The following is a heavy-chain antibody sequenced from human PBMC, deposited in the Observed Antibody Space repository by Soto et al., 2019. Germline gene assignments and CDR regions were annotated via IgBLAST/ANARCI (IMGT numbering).Heavy chain of an antibody. CDR3: ARDGDGYNY. Sequence: QVQLQESGPGLVKPSETLSLTCTVSGGSVSSGSYYWSWIRQPPGKGLEWIGYIYSSGSTSYNPSLKSRVTISVDTSKNQFSLTLSSVTAADTAVYYCARDGDGYNYWGQGTLVTVSS. V-gene: IGHV4-61*01. D-gene: IGHD5-12*01. CDR1: GGSVSSGSYY. J-gene: IGHJ4*02. CDR2: IYSSGST.